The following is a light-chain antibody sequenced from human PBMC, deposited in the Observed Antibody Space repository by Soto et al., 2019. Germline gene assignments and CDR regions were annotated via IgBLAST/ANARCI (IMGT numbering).Light chain of an antibody. V-gene: IGKV3-20*01. CDR2: DAF. J-gene: IGKJ2*01. Sequence: EIVLTQSPGTLSLSPGERATLSCRASVSVRNSYLAWYQQRPGQAPRLLIYDAFSRATGIPDRFSGGGSGTDFTLTISSLEPEDSAVYYCQQYCSSPRTFGQGTKLEIK. CDR1: VSVRNSY. CDR3: QQYCSSPRT.